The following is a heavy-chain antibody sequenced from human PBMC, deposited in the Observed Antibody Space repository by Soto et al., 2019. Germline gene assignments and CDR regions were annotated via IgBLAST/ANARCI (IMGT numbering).Heavy chain of an antibody. J-gene: IGHJ4*02. D-gene: IGHD3-22*01. CDR3: AKEPDYYDSSGYYDY. Sequence: QVQLVESGGGVVQPGRSLRLSCAASGFTFSSYGMHWVRQAPGKGLEWVAVISYDGSNKYYADSVKGRFTISRDNSKNTLYLQMNSLRAEDTAVYYCAKEPDYYDSSGYYDYWGQGTLVTVSS. CDR1: GFTFSSYG. CDR2: ISYDGSNK. V-gene: IGHV3-30*18.